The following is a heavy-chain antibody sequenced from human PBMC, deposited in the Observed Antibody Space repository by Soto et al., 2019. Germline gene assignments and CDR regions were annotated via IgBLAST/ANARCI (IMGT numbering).Heavy chain of an antibody. CDR2: ISAYNGNT. V-gene: IGHV1-18*01. CDR1: GYTFTSYG. J-gene: IGHJ6*02. D-gene: IGHD6-6*01. Sequence: GASVKVSCKASGYTFTSYGISWVRQAPGQGLEWMGWISAYNGNTNYAQKLQGRVTMTTDTSTSTAYMELRSLRSDDTAVYYCARDVFYSSSVAYYYGMDGWGQGTTVTVSS. CDR3: ARDVFYSSSVAYYYGMDG.